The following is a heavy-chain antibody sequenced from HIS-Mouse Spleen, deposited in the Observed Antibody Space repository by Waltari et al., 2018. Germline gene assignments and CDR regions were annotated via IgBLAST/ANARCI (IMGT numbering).Heavy chain of an antibody. V-gene: IGHV3-9*01. CDR2: ISWNSGSI. J-gene: IGHJ4*02. CDR3: AKGMVRGVIFFDY. CDR1: GFTFDDYA. D-gene: IGHD3-10*01. Sequence: EVQLVESGGGLVQPGRSLRLSCAASGFTFDDYAMHWVRQAPGKGLEWVSGISWNSGSIGYADSVKGRFTISRDNAKNSLYLQMNSLRAEDTALYYCAKGMVRGVIFFDYWGQGTLVTVSS.